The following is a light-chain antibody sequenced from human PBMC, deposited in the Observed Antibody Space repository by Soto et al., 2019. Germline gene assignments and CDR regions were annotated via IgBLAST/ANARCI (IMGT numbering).Light chain of an antibody. CDR3: QQYHDWPPRT. J-gene: IGKJ1*01. V-gene: IGKV3D-15*01. Sequence: EIVMTQSPATLSVSPGERATLSCRASQTFSTTLAWYQQKPGQAPRLLIYDVSTRATGIPARFSGSGSGTEFTLTINILQSEDFAVYYCQQYHDWPPRTFGQGTKVEIK. CDR2: DVS. CDR1: QTFSTT.